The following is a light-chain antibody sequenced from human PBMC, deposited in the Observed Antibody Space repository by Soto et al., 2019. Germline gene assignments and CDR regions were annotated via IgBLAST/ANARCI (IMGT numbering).Light chain of an antibody. Sequence: QCVLTQAPSESGTPGQRVTISCSGSSSNIESNAVNWYQQLPGTAPKLLIYSNNQRPSGVPDRFSGSKSGTSASLAISGLQSEDEADYYCAAWDDSLNGVVFGGGTKLTVL. CDR2: SNN. V-gene: IGLV1-44*01. CDR3: AAWDDSLNGVV. J-gene: IGLJ2*01. CDR1: SSNIESNA.